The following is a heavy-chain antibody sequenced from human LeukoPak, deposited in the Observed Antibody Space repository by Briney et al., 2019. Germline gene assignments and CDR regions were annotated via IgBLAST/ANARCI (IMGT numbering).Heavy chain of an antibody. D-gene: IGHD1-26*01. V-gene: IGHV3-33*06. CDR3: AKDYRVGASQQDY. Sequence: GGSLRLSCAASGFTFSNHGMHWVRQAPGQVLAWVAIIWSDGSNKYYADSVKGRFTISRDNSRNTLYLQMNSLRAEDTALYYCAKDYRVGASQQDYWGQGTLVTVSS. J-gene: IGHJ4*02. CDR1: GFTFSNHG. CDR2: IWSDGSNK.